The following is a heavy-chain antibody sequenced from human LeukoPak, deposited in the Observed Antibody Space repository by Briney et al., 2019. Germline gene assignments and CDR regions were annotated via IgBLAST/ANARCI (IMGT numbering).Heavy chain of an antibody. V-gene: IGHV4-34*01. D-gene: IGHD3-10*01. CDR2: INHSGST. CDR3: ARGYGSGSYFVY. CDR1: GGSSSGYY. J-gene: IGHJ4*02. Sequence: SETLSLTCAVYGGSSSGYYWSWIRQPPGKGLEWIGEINHSGSTNQNPSLKSRVTISIDTSKNQFSLKLSSVTAADTAVYYCARGYGSGSYFVYWGQGTLVTVSS.